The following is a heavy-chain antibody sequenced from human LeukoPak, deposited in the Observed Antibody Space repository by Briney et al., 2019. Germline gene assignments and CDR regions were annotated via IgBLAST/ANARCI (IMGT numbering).Heavy chain of an antibody. CDR2: ISYDGSNK. CDR1: GFTFSSYA. V-gene: IGHV3-30-3*01. Sequence: PGRSLRHSCAASGFTFSSYAMYWVRQAPGKGLEWVAVISYDGSNKYYADSVKGRFTISRDNSKNTLYLQMNSLRAEDTAVYYCARGGGSTLQDSAIDNWGQGTLVTVSS. D-gene: IGHD3-10*01. J-gene: IGHJ4*02. CDR3: ARGGGSTLQDSAIDN.